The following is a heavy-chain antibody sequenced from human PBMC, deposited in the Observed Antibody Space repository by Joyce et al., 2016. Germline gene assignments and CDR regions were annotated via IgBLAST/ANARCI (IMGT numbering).Heavy chain of an antibody. Sequence: EVQLVESVGGLVKPGGSLRLSCAASGFTFSSYSMSWVRQAPGKGLECVSSLSSSSSYIKYTDSVKGRFTISRDNAKNSLYLQMNSLRVEDTAVYYCARSSYTNGIFDYWGQGTLVTVSS. CDR1: GFTFSSYS. D-gene: IGHD2-8*01. J-gene: IGHJ4*02. V-gene: IGHV3-21*01. CDR3: ARSSYTNGIFDY. CDR2: LSSSSSYI.